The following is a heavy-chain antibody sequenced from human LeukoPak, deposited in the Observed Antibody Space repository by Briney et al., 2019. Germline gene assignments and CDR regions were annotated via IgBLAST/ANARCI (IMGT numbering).Heavy chain of an antibody. J-gene: IGHJ4*02. CDR2: ISSSGSTI. D-gene: IGHD1-26*01. V-gene: IGHV3-48*03. CDR1: GFTFSSYE. Sequence: GGSLRLSCAASGFTFSSYEMNWVRQAPGKGLEWVSYISSSGSTIYYADSVKGRFTISRDNAKNSLYLQMSSLRAEDTAVYYCARSIPWEPPGYWGQGTLVTVSS. CDR3: ARSIPWEPPGY.